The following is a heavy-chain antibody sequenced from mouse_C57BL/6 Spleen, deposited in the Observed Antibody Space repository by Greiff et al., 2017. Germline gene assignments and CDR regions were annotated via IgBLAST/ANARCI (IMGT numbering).Heavy chain of an antibody. CDR2: INPGSGGT. CDR3: ARRGLREYFDY. Sequence: VQLQQSGAELVRPGTSVKVSCKASGYAFTNYLIEWVKQRPGQGLEWIGVINPGSGGTNYNEKFKGKATLTADKSSSTAYMQRSSLTSEDSAVYFCARRGLREYFDYWGQGTTLTVSS. J-gene: IGHJ2*01. V-gene: IGHV1-54*01. CDR1: GYAFTNYL. D-gene: IGHD1-1*01.